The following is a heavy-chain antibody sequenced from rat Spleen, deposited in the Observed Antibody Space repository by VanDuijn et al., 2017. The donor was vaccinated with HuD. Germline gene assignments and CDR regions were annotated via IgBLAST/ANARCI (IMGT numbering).Heavy chain of an antibody. Sequence: EVQLVESGGGLVQPGRSLKLSCAASGFTFSDYNMAWVRQAPKKGLEWVATSSYDGSRNYYRDSVKGRFTISRDNAKSTLYLQMDSLRSEDTATYYCAREGYNNWEGGWFAYWGQGTLVTVSS. CDR1: GFTFSDYN. V-gene: IGHV5-7*01. CDR2: SSYDGSRN. CDR3: AREGYNNWEGGWFAY. J-gene: IGHJ3*01. D-gene: IGHD1-10*01.